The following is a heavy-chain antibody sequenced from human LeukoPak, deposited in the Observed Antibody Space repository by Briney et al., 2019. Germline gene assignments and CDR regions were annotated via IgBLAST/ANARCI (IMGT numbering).Heavy chain of an antibody. CDR1: GFTFSSYA. D-gene: IGHD3-22*01. CDR2: ISGSGGST. Sequence: GESLKISCAASGFTFSSYAMSWVRQAPGKGLEWVSAISGSGGSTYYADSVKGRFTISRDNSKNTLYLQMNSLRAEDTAVYYCAKDHRGMRRYDRPVDAFDIWGQGTMVTVSS. V-gene: IGHV3-23*01. J-gene: IGHJ3*02. CDR3: AKDHRGMRRYDRPVDAFDI.